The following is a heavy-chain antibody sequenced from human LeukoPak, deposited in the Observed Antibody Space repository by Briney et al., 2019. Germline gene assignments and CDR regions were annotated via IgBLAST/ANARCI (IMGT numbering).Heavy chain of an antibody. CDR2: ISSSSSYI. CDR1: GFTFSSYS. CDR3: ARGEQQLTHDAFDI. J-gene: IGHJ3*02. Sequence: RGSLRLSCAASGFTFSSYSMNWVRQAPGKGLEWVSSISSSSSYIYYADSVKGRFTISRDNANNSLYLQMNSLRAEDTAVYYCARGEQQLTHDAFDIWGQGTMVTVSS. D-gene: IGHD6-13*01. V-gene: IGHV3-21*01.